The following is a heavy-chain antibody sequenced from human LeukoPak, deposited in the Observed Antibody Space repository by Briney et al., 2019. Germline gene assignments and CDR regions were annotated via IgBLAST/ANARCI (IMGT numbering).Heavy chain of an antibody. CDR2: INPSSGRT. CDR1: GYTFTSYY. D-gene: IGHD6-13*01. V-gene: IGHV1-2*02. Sequence: ASVKVSCKASGYTFTSYYMHWVRQAPGQGLEWMGGINPSSGRTNYAQKFQGRVTMTRDTSISTAYMELSRLRSDDTAVYYCAREEQQLDYYYYGMDVWGQGTTVTVSS. CDR3: AREEQQLDYYYYGMDV. J-gene: IGHJ6*02.